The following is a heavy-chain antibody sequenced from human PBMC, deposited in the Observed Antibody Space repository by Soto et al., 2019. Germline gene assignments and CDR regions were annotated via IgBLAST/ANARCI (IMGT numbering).Heavy chain of an antibody. CDR3: AKDRVRDTAIPRTFDY. CDR2: ISYDGSNK. Sequence: QVQLVESGGGVVQPGRSLRLSCAASGFTFSSYGMHWVRQAPGKGLEWVAVISYDGSNKYYADSVKGRFTISRDNSKNTLYLQMNSLRAEDTAVYYCAKDRVRDTAIPRTFDYWGQGTLVTVSS. J-gene: IGHJ4*02. CDR1: GFTFSSYG. D-gene: IGHD5-18*01. V-gene: IGHV3-30*18.